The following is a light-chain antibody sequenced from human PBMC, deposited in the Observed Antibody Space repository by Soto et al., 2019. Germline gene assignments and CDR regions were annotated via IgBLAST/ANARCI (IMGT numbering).Light chain of an antibody. Sequence: QSVLTQPPSASGTPGQRVTISCSGSSSNIGSNYVYWYQHLPGTAPNLLLYRNNQRPSGVPDRFSGSKSGTSASLAISGLRSEDEADYYCASWDDSLSGVVFGGGTKLTVL. V-gene: IGLV1-47*01. CDR2: RNN. J-gene: IGLJ2*01. CDR1: SSNIGSNY. CDR3: ASWDDSLSGVV.